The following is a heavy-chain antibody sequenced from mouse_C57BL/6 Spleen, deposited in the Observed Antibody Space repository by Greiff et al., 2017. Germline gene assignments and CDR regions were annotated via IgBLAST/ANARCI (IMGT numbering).Heavy chain of an antibody. CDR1: GYTFTSYN. J-gene: IGHJ3*01. CDR3: ARSGYYGSSPAWFAY. Sequence: SGAELVRPGASVKMSCKASGYTFTSYNMHWVKQTPRQGLEWIGAIYPGNGDTSYNKKFKGKATLTVDKSSSTAYMQLSSLTSEDSAVYFCARSGYYGSSPAWFAYWGQGTLVTVSA. CDR2: IYPGNGDT. V-gene: IGHV1-12*01. D-gene: IGHD1-1*01.